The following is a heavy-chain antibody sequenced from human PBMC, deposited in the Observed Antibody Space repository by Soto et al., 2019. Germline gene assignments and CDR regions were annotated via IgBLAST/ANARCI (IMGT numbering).Heavy chain of an antibody. J-gene: IGHJ6*02. CDR3: TRGGTMITRVFHNYGMDV. Sequence: SVKVSCKASGGTFSNYAISWVRQAPGQGLEWMGGIIPIFGTPNYAQKFQARVTITADRSTSTAYMELSSLRSEDTAVYYCTRGGTMITRVFHNYGMDVWGQGTPVTVSS. V-gene: IGHV1-69*06. D-gene: IGHD3-16*01. CDR1: GGTFSNYA. CDR2: IIPIFGTP.